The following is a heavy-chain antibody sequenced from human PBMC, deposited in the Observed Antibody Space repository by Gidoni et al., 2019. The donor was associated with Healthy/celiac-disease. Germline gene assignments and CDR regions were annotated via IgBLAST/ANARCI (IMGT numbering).Heavy chain of an antibody. V-gene: IGHV4-39*01. CDR1: GGSISSRSYY. CDR2: IYYSGST. Sequence: QLQLQESGPGLVKPSETLSLTCTVSGGSISSRSYYWGWIRQPPGKGLEWIGGIYYSGSTSYNPSLKSRVTISVDTSKNQFSLKLCSVTAADTAVYYCARLPDYWGQGTLVTVSS. CDR3: ARLPDY. J-gene: IGHJ4*02.